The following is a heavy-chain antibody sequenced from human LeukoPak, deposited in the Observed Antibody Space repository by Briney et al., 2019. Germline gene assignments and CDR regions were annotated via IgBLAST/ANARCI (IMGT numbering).Heavy chain of an antibody. J-gene: IGHJ6*03. CDR1: GLTFKAYG. Sequence: GGSLRPSCAASGLTFKAYGMNWVPQAPGKGRGWVSSITEFVATTYYADSVRGRFTVSRDNSKNTLYLQMNSLRAEDTAVYYCARDGRPYSGYDYGYYYYYMDVWGKGTTVTVSS. CDR2: ITEFVATT. V-gene: IGHV3-23*01. CDR3: ARDGRPYSGYDYGYYYYYMDV. D-gene: IGHD5-12*01.